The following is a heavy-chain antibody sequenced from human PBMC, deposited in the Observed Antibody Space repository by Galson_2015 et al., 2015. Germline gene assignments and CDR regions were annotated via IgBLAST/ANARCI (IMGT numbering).Heavy chain of an antibody. CDR2: IYSGGST. CDR3: ARDCSSTSCYDSIGGRPDAFDI. CDR1: GFTVSSNY. D-gene: IGHD2-2*01. Sequence: SLRLSCAASGFTVSSNYMSWVRQAPGKGLEWVSVIYSGGSTYYADSVKGRFTISRDNSKNTLYLQMNSLRAEDTAVYYCARDCSSTSCYDSIGGRPDAFDIWGQGTMVTVSS. V-gene: IGHV3-53*01. J-gene: IGHJ3*02.